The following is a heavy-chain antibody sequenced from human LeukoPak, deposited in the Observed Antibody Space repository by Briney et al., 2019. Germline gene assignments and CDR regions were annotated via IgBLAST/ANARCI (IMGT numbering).Heavy chain of an antibody. CDR2: INHSGST. J-gene: IGHJ3*02. CDR1: GGSFSGYY. Sequence: SETLSLTCAVYGGSFSGYYWSWIRQPPGKGLEWIGEINHSGSTNYNPSLKSRVTISVDTSKDQFSLKLSSVTAADTAVYYCATDSQRSAFDIWGQGTMVTVFS. V-gene: IGHV4-34*01. D-gene: IGHD4-17*01. CDR3: ATDSQRSAFDI.